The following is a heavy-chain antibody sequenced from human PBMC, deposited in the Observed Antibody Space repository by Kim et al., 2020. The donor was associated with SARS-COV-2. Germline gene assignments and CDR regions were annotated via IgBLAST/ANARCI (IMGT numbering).Heavy chain of an antibody. J-gene: IGHJ4*02. Sequence: YSPSFQGHVTISADKSISTAYLQWSSLKASDTAMYYCARPYYYDSSPVGFWGQGTLVTVSS. V-gene: IGHV5-10-1*01. D-gene: IGHD3-22*01. CDR3: ARPYYYDSSPVGF.